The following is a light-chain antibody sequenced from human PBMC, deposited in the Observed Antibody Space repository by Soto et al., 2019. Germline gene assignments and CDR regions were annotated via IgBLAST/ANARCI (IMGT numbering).Light chain of an antibody. CDR1: QSIGHF. V-gene: IGKV1-39*01. CDR2: ATS. Sequence: DIQVTQSPSSLSTSIGDKVTITCRASQSIGHFLNWYQQKPGKAPNLLIYATSTLRSGVPSRFTGSGSGTDFTLTISNLQPQDFADYCCQQDYDIPEAFGQGTSLEI. CDR3: QQDYDIPEA. J-gene: IGKJ2*01.